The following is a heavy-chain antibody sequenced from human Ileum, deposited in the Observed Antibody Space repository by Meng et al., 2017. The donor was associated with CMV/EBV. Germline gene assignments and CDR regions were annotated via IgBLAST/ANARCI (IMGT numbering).Heavy chain of an antibody. CDR2: IKHSGRP. Sequence: VGLHQWGARSVKPAEISLRDFAVYGGSFSGAYWSWIRQPPGKWLEWIREIKHSGRPTYNPSLKSRVTISVDTSKNQLSLKLSSVTAADTAVYYCASEPGYCISTSCYRGWFDPWGQGTLVTASS. CDR1: GGSFSGAY. V-gene: IGHV4-34*01. D-gene: IGHD2-2*02. J-gene: IGHJ5*02. CDR3: ASEPGYCISTSCYRGWFDP.